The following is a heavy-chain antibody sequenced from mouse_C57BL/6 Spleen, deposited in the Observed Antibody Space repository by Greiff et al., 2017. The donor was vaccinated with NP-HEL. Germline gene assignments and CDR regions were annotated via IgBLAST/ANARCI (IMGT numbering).Heavy chain of an antibody. CDR2: IDPSDSYT. V-gene: IGHV1-59*01. CDR1: GYTFTSYW. Sequence: VQLQQPGAELVRPGTSVKLSCKASGYTFTSYWMHWVKQRPGQGLEWIGVIDPSDSYTNYNQKFKGKATLTVDTSSSTAYMQLSSLTSEDSAVYCCARRRPGYFDVWGTGTTVTVSS. CDR3: ARRRPGYFDV. J-gene: IGHJ1*03.